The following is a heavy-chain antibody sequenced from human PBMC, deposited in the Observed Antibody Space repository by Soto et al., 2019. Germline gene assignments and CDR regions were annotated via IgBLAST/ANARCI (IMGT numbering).Heavy chain of an antibody. CDR1: CGSISSYY. D-gene: IGHD2-2*01. Sequence: PSETLSLTCTVSCGSISSYYWSWIRQPPGKGLEWIGYIYYSGSTNYNPSLKSRVTISVDTSKNQFSLKLSSVTAADTAVYYCASSRPNWFDPWGQGTLVTVSS. CDR3: ASSRPNWFDP. J-gene: IGHJ5*02. V-gene: IGHV4-59*08. CDR2: IYYSGST.